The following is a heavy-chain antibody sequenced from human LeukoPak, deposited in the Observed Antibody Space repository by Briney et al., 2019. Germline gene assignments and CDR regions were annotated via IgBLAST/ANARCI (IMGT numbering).Heavy chain of an antibody. J-gene: IGHJ6*03. CDR1: GGSISSSNW. CDR2: IYHSGST. CDR3: ASRSPYYYYYYMDV. Sequence: SETLSLTCAVSGGSISSSNWWSWVRQPPGKELEWIGEIYHSGSTNYNPSLKSRVTISVDKSKNQFSLKLSSVTAADTAVYYCASRSPYYYYYYMDVWGKGTTVTVSS. V-gene: IGHV4-4*02. D-gene: IGHD2-15*01.